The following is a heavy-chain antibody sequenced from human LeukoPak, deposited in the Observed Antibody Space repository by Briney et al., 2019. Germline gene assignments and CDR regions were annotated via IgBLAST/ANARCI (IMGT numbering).Heavy chain of an antibody. CDR3: ARGPRRWLQLGYYFDY. V-gene: IGHV4-34*01. Sequence: SETLSLTCAVYGGSFSGYYWSWIRQPPGKGLEWIGEINHSGSTNYNPSLKSRVTISVDTSKNQFSLKLSSVTAADTAVYYCARGPRRWLQLGYYFDYWGQGTLVTVSS. CDR1: GGSFSGYY. CDR2: INHSGST. J-gene: IGHJ4*02. D-gene: IGHD5-24*01.